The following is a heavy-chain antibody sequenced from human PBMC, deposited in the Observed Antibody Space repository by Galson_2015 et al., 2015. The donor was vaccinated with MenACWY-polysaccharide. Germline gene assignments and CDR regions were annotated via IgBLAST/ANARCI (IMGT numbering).Heavy chain of an antibody. CDR3: ARDKGILQLDVFDI. D-gene: IGHD4-11*01. CDR1: GGTFNSYN. J-gene: IGHJ3*02. Sequence: SVKVSCKASGGTFNSYNICWVRQAPGQGLEWMGRIIPILGNPNYAQKFQGRVTITADKSSNTVYMELSSLRSEDTAIYHCARDKGILQLDVFDIWGQGTLVTVSS. CDR2: IIPILGNP. V-gene: IGHV1-69*08.